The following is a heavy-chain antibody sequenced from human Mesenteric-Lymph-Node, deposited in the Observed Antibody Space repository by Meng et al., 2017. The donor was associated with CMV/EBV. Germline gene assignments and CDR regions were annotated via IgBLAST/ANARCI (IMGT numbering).Heavy chain of an antibody. CDR3: AREVKGLWFGEPNYGMDV. V-gene: IGHV4-59*12. D-gene: IGHD3-10*01. CDR1: GASITSYY. CDR2: IYNSGST. J-gene: IGHJ6*02. Sequence: SETLSLTCTVSGASITSYYWSWIRQPPGKGLEWIAYIYNSGSTNYNPSLKSRVTISVDTSKNQFSLKLSSVTAADTAVYYCAREVKGLWFGEPNYGMDVWGQGTTVTVSS.